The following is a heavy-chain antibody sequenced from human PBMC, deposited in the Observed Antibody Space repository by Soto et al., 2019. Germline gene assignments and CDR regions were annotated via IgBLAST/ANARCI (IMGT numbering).Heavy chain of an antibody. Sequence: GGSLRLSCAASGFTVSSNYMSWVRQAPGKGLEWVSVFYSGGSTNYADSVKGRFTISRDDSNNTLYLQMNSLRAEDTAVYYCARDTGRWLNFDYWGQGTLVTVSS. J-gene: IGHJ4*02. V-gene: IGHV3-66*01. CDR2: FYSGGST. D-gene: IGHD6-19*01. CDR1: GFTVSSNY. CDR3: ARDTGRWLNFDY.